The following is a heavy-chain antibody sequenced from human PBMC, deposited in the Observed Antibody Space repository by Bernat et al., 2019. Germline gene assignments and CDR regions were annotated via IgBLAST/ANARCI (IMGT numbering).Heavy chain of an antibody. J-gene: IGHJ6*03. CDR3: EKAAYYYYYMDV. CDR1: GFTFDDYA. CDR2: ISGDGGST. V-gene: IGHV3-43*02. Sequence: EVQLVESGGGVVQPGGSLRLSCAASGFTFDDYAMHWVRQAPGKGLEWVSLISGDGGSTYYADSVKGRFTISRDNSKNSLYLQMNSLRTEDTALYYCEKAAYYYYYMDVWGKGTTVTVSS.